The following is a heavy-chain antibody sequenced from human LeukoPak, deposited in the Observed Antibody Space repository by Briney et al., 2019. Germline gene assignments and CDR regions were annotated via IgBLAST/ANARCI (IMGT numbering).Heavy chain of an antibody. Sequence: ASVKVSCKASGYTFTSYDINWVRQATGQGLEWMGWMNPNSGNTGYAQRFQGRVTMTRNTSISTAYMELSSLRSEDTAVYCCARGDYGEYGFDYWGQGTLVTVSS. CDR2: MNPNSGNT. J-gene: IGHJ4*02. CDR3: ARGDYGEYGFDY. V-gene: IGHV1-8*01. D-gene: IGHD4-17*01. CDR1: GYTFTSYD.